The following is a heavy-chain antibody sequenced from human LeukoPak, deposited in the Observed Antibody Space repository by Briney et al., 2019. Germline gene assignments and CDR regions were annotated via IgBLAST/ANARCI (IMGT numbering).Heavy chain of an antibody. CDR1: GGSISSYY. CDR2: IYYSGST. V-gene: IGHV4-59*01. CDR3: ARAGGYYDSSGYLGY. D-gene: IGHD3-22*01. J-gene: IGHJ4*02. Sequence: SETLSLTCAVSGGSISSYYWSWIRQPPGKGLEWIGYIYYSGSTNYNPSLKSRVTISVDTSKNQFSLKLSSVTAADTAVYYCARAGGYYDSSGYLGYWGQGTLATVSS.